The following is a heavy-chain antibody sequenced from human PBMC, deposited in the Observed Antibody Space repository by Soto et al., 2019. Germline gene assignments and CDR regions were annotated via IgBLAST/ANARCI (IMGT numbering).Heavy chain of an antibody. Sequence: SETLSLTCAVYGGSFSGYYWSWIRQPPGKGLEWIGEINHSGSTNYNPSLKSRVTISVDTSKNQFSLKLSSVTAADTAVYYCARGPPRLRYFDWSPRYWGQGTLVTVSS. D-gene: IGHD3-9*01. J-gene: IGHJ4*02. CDR1: GGSFSGYY. CDR2: INHSGST. V-gene: IGHV4-34*01. CDR3: ARGPPRLRYFDWSPRY.